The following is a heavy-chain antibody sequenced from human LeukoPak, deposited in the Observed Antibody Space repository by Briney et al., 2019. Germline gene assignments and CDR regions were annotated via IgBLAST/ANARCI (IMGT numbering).Heavy chain of an antibody. V-gene: IGHV3-33*06. D-gene: IGHD3-3*01. J-gene: IGHJ4*02. CDR1: GFTFSSYG. Sequence: GGSLRLSCAASGFTFSSYGMHWVRQAPGKGLEWVAVIWYDGSNKYYADSVKGRFTISRDNSKNTLYLQMNSLRAEDTAVYYCAKGLEPTEIYYDFDYWGQRTLVTVSS. CDR3: AKGLEPTEIYYDFDY. CDR2: IWYDGSNK.